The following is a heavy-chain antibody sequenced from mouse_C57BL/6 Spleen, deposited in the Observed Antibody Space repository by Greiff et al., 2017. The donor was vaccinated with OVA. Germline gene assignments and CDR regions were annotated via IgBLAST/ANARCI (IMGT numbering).Heavy chain of an antibody. D-gene: IGHD1-1*01. Sequence: EVKVEESGGGLVQPGGSMKLSCAASGFTFSDAWMDWVRQSPEKGLEWVAEIRNKANNHATYYAESVKGRFTISRDDSKSSVYLQMNSLRAEDTGIYYCTRFTTVVAPKFAYWGQGTLVTVSA. CDR2: IRNKANNHAT. CDR3: TRFTTVVAPKFAY. V-gene: IGHV6-6*01. J-gene: IGHJ3*01. CDR1: GFTFSDAW.